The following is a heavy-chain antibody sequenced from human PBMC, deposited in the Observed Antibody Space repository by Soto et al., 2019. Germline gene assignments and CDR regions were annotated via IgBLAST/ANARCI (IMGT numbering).Heavy chain of an antibody. Sequence: GGSLRLSCAASGFTFSSYAMSWVRQAPGKGLEWVSAISGSGGSTYYADSVKGRFTISRDNSKNTLYLQMNSLRAEDTAVYYCAKDYDSSWYSVSCYFDYWGQGTLVTVSS. CDR1: GFTFSSYA. J-gene: IGHJ4*02. CDR3: AKDYDSSWYSVSCYFDY. D-gene: IGHD6-13*01. V-gene: IGHV3-23*01. CDR2: ISGSGGST.